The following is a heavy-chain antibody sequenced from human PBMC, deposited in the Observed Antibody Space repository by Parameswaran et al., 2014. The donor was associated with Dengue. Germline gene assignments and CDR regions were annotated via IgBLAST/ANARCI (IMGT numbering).Heavy chain of an antibody. CDR3: ARDYYASGGYFYYYGMDI. V-gene: IGHV1-2*06. CDR2: INLNSGDS. Sequence: ASVKVSCKSSGYTFTDYYMHWVRQAPGQGLEWMGRINLNSGDSTYAQKFQGRVTMTRDTSISTAYMELSSLRSDDTAVYYCARDYYASGGYFYYYGMDIWGQGTTVTVSS. CDR1: GYTFTDYY. D-gene: IGHD3-22*01. J-gene: IGHJ6*02.